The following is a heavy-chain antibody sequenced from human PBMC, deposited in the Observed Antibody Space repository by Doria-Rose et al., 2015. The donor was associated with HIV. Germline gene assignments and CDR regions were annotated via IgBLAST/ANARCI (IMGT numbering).Heavy chain of an antibody. CDR1: GGSLSGHY. J-gene: IGHJ4*02. CDR3: AGGRRAARKLGFDH. CDR2: INHSGNT. V-gene: IGHV4-34*01. D-gene: IGHD6-25*01. Sequence: SDAGLLKPSETLSLTCAVYGGSLSGHYWSWFRQPPGKGLEWIGEINHSGNTNYNPSLERPVAISVDPSKNQFSLNLDSVTAADTAVYECAGGRRAARKLGFDHWGQGTLATVS.